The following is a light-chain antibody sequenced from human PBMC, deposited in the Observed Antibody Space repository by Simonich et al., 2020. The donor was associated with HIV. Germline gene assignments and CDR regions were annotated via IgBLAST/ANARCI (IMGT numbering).Light chain of an antibody. CDR1: SGNIASDY. Sequence: NFMLTQPHSVSESPGKTVTISCTRSSGNIASDYVQWYKQRPGSSPTTVIFDDNQGPSGVPDRFSVSFDTSSNSASLTISGLKTEDEADYYCQSYDTNNQVFGGGTKLTVL. CDR2: DDN. V-gene: IGLV6-57*01. J-gene: IGLJ3*02. CDR3: QSYDTNNQV.